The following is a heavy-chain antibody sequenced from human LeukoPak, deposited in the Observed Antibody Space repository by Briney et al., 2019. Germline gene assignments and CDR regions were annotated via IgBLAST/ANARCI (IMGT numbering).Heavy chain of an antibody. Sequence: SETLSLTCAVYGGSFSGYCWSWIRQPPGKGLEWIGEINHSGSTNYNPSLKSRVTISVDTSKNQFSLRLSSLTAADTAVYYCARRVTSSGYYWFDFWGQGTLVTVSS. J-gene: IGHJ4*02. CDR2: INHSGST. CDR1: GGSFSGYC. D-gene: IGHD3-22*01. CDR3: ARRVTSSGYYWFDF. V-gene: IGHV4-34*01.